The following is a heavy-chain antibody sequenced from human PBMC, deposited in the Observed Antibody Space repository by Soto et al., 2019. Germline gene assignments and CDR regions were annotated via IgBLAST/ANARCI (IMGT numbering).Heavy chain of an antibody. Sequence: EVQLLESGGGLVQPGGSLRLSCAASGFTFSSYAMSWVRQAPGKGLEWVSAISGSGGSTYYANAVKGRFTLSRDNSKNALYLQMNGLRAEDTAVYYCEKGWSYPTYWGQGTLVTVSS. J-gene: IGHJ4*02. CDR2: ISGSGGST. D-gene: IGHD1-26*01. CDR1: GFTFSSYA. CDR3: EKGWSYPTY. V-gene: IGHV3-23*01.